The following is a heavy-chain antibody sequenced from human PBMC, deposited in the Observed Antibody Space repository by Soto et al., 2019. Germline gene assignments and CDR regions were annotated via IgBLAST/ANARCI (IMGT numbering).Heavy chain of an antibody. Sequence: QVQLVESGGGVVQPGRSLRLSCAASGFTFSSYGMHWVRQAPGKVLEWVAVISYDGSDKYYADSVKGRFTISRDNSKNTLNLQMNSLRADDTAVYYCAKALGELSPESYDYWGQGTLITVSS. D-gene: IGHD3-16*02. CDR1: GFTFSSYG. CDR3: AKALGELSPESYDY. J-gene: IGHJ4*02. V-gene: IGHV3-30*18. CDR2: ISYDGSDK.